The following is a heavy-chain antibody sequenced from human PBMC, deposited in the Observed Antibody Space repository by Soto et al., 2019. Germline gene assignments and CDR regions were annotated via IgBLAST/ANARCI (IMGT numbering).Heavy chain of an antibody. CDR1: GLPFIAI. CDR3: ARDSNMIMFGGVIAYY. CDR2: ISSSSSTI. D-gene: IGHD3-16*02. Sequence: EVQLVESGGALLQLGGSLSLSFEAPGLPFIAISWTWSAKPQGRGWSGFAHISSSSSTIYYADSVKGRFTISRDNAKNSLYLQMNSLRAEDTAVYYCARDSNMIMFGGVIAYYWGQGTLVTVSS. V-gene: IGHV3-48*01. J-gene: IGHJ4*02.